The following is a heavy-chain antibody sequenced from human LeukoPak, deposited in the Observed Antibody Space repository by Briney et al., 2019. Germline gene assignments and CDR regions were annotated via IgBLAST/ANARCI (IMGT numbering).Heavy chain of an antibody. V-gene: IGHV4-59*01. D-gene: IGHD1-26*01. CDR3: ARTNSESYLDY. J-gene: IGHJ4*02. CDR2: IYNSGST. Sequence: PSETLSLTCTVSGGSINNYSWNWIRQPPGKGLEWIGNIYNSGSTNYNPSLKSRVTISVDTSKNQSSLKLSSVTAVDTAVYYCARTNSESYLDYWGQGTLVTVSS. CDR1: GGSINNYS.